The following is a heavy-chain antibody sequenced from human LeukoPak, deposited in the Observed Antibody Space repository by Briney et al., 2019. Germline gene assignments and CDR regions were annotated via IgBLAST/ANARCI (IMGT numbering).Heavy chain of an antibody. J-gene: IGHJ4*02. CDR2: ISYDGSNK. CDR3: ARERNSSPRMDY. D-gene: IGHD6-19*01. CDR1: GFTFSSYW. V-gene: IGHV3-30-3*01. Sequence: GGSLRLSCAASGFTFSSYWMSWVRQAPGKGLEWVAVISYDGSNKYYADSVKGRFTISRDNSKNTLYLQMNSLRAEDTAVYYCARERNSSPRMDYWGQGTLVTVSS.